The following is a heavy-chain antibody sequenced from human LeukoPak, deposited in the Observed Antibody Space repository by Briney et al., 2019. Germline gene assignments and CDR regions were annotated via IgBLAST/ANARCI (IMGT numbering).Heavy chain of an antibody. CDR3: ARGRWTYRISDNWFDP. J-gene: IGHJ5*02. D-gene: IGHD1-1*01. CDR2: INGDGGST. Sequence: PGGSLRLSCAASGFTFSSYWMHWVRQAPGKGLVWVSRINGDGGSTTYADSVKGRFTISRDNAKNTLYLQMNSLRAEDTAVYYCARGRWTYRISDNWFDPWGQGTLVTVSS. CDR1: GFTFSSYW. V-gene: IGHV3-74*01.